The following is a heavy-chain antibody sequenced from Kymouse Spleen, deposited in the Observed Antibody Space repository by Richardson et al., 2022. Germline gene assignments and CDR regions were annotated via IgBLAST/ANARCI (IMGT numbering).Heavy chain of an antibody. V-gene: IGHV4-39*01. CDR1: GGSISSSSYY. D-gene: IGHD6-19*01. CDR2: IYYSGST. Sequence: QLQLQESGPGLVKPSETLSLTCTVSGGSISSSSYYWGWIRQPPGKGLEWIGSIYYSGSTYYNPSLKSRVTISVDTSKNQFSLKLSSVTAADTAVYYCARGSSSGWCPRLLGQGTLVTVSS. J-gene: IGHJ4*02,IGHJ5*02.